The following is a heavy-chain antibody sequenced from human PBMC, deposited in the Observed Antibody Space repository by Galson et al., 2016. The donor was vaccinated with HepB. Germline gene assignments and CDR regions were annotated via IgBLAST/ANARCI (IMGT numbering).Heavy chain of an antibody. D-gene: IGHD5-18*01. CDR1: GFTFTPYS. J-gene: IGHJ4*02. CDR2: ISSSSTTI. Sequence: SLRLSCAASGFTFTPYSMIWVRQAPGKGLEWLSYISSSSTTIYYADSVKGRFTISRDNAKNSLFLQMHSLRDEDTAVYFCARSRNPGFGYSIDYWGQGTLVSVSS. V-gene: IGHV3-48*02. CDR3: ARSRNPGFGYSIDY.